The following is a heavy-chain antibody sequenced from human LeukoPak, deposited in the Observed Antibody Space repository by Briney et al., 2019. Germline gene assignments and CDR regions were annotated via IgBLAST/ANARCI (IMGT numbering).Heavy chain of an antibody. CDR1: GFIFSDYA. Sequence: PGGALRLSCAASGFIFSDYAMNWVRQAPGKGREWVSSIDISSRYIYYADSVSGRFTISRDNAKNSLYLQMNSLRAEDTAVYYCARDVGPLIALAGSDYWGQGTLVTVSS. J-gene: IGHJ4*02. CDR3: ARDVGPLIALAGSDY. V-gene: IGHV3-21*01. D-gene: IGHD6-19*01. CDR2: IDISSRYI.